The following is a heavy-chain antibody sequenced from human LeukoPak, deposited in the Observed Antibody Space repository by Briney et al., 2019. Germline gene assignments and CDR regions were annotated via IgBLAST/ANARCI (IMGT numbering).Heavy chain of an antibody. D-gene: IGHD2-15*01. J-gene: IGHJ4*02. CDR3: ARRGRYCSGGSCYSYFDY. CDR1: GGSFSSGDYY. Sequence: SQTLSLTCTVSGGSFSSGDYYWNWIRQHPGKGLEWIGYIYYSGSTYYNPSLKSRVTISVDTSKNQFSLKLSSVTAADTAVYYCARRGRYCSGGSCYSYFDYWGQGILVTVSS. V-gene: IGHV4-30-4*08. CDR2: IYYSGST.